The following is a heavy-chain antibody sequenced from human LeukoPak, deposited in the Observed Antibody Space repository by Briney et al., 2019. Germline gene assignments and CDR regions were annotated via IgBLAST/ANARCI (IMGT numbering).Heavy chain of an antibody. Sequence: ASVKVSCKASGYTFTGYYMHWVRQAPGQGLEWMGWINPNSGGTNYAQKFQGRVTMTRDTSISTAYMELSSLRADDTAVYYCGFSSSGWAGLDYWGQGTLVTVSS. CDR2: INPNSGGT. J-gene: IGHJ4*02. CDR3: GFSSSGWAGLDY. D-gene: IGHD6-19*01. V-gene: IGHV1-2*02. CDR1: GYTFTGYY.